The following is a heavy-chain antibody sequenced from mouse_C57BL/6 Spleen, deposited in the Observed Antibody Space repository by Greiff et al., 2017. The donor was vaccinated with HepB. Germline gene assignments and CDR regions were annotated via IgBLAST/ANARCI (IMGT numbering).Heavy chain of an antibody. CDR3: THYGSSFYAMDY. D-gene: IGHD1-1*01. V-gene: IGHV1-15*01. J-gene: IGHJ4*01. CDR1: GYTFTDYE. Sequence: QVQLQQSGAELVRPGASVTLSCKASGYTFTDYEMHWVKQTPVHGLEWIGAIDPETGGTAYNQKFKGKAILTADKSSSTAYMELRSLTSEDSAVYYCTHYGSSFYAMDYWGQGTSVTVSS. CDR2: IDPETGGT.